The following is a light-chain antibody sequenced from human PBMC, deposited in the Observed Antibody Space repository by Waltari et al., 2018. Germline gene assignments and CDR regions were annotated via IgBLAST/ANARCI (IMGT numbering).Light chain of an antibody. CDR2: AAS. V-gene: IGKV1-39*01. CDR3: QQSYSTPYP. J-gene: IGKJ2*01. Sequence: IQITQSPSSLSASVGDRVTITCRAIQSISSYLNWYQQKPGKAPKLLIYAASSLQSGVPSRFSGSGSGTDFTLTISSLQTEDFATYYCQQSYSTPYPFGQGTKLEIK. CDR1: QSISSY.